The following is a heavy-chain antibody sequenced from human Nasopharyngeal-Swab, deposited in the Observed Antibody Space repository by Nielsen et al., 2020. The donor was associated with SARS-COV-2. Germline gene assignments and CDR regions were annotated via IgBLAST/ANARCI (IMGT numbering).Heavy chain of an antibody. CDR1: GFTFSNYA. Sequence: GESLKISCAASGFTFSNYAMTWVHQAPGRGLEWVSSISGSGAHTYYADSVKGRFTISRDNSKNTVFLQMNSLRAEDTALFFCAKDGGGWLTSGWYYFDYWGQGSLVTVSS. CDR3: AKDGGGWLTSGWYYFDY. D-gene: IGHD6-19*01. J-gene: IGHJ4*02. CDR2: ISGSGAHT. V-gene: IGHV3-23*01.